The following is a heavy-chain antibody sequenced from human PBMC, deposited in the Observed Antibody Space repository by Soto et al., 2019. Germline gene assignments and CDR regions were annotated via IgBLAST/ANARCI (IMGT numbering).Heavy chain of an antibody. CDR3: AKDLAEYSSSWCYFDY. J-gene: IGHJ4*02. CDR1: GFTFSSYA. D-gene: IGHD6-13*01. V-gene: IGHV3-23*01. Sequence: GGSLRLSCAASGFTFSSYAMSWVRQAPGKGLEWVSAISGSGGSTYYADSVKGRFTISRDNSKNTLYLQMNSLGAEDTAVYYCAKDLAEYSSSWCYFDYWGQGTLVTVSS. CDR2: ISGSGGST.